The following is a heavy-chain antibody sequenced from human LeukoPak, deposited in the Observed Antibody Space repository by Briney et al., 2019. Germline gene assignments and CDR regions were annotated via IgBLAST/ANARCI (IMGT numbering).Heavy chain of an antibody. CDR2: MNPNSGNA. CDR1: GYTFTSYD. CDR3: ARVQMATIVYPMKYYFDY. V-gene: IGHV1-8*01. Sequence: ASVKVSCKASGYTFTSYDINWVRQATGQGLEWVGWMNPNSGNAGYAQKFQGRVTMTRNTSISTAYMELSSLRSEDTAVYYCARVQMATIVYPMKYYFDYWGQGTLVTVSS. D-gene: IGHD5-24*01. J-gene: IGHJ4*02.